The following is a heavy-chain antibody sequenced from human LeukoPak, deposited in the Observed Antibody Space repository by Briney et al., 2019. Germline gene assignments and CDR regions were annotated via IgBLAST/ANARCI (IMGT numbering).Heavy chain of an antibody. J-gene: IGHJ4*02. CDR3: ARQNGTTNDY. D-gene: IGHD1-1*01. Sequence: GASVKVSCKASGYTFTGYYMHWVRQAPGQGLEWMGRINPNNGGTNYAQNFQGRVTMTRDTAIGTAYMELSRLRSDDTAVYHCARQNGTTNDYWGQGTLVTVSS. V-gene: IGHV1-2*06. CDR1: GYTFTGYY. CDR2: INPNNGGT.